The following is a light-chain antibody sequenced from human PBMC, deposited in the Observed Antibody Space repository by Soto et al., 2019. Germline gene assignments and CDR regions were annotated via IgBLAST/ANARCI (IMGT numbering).Light chain of an antibody. Sequence: DIQMTQSPSTLSGSVGDRVTITCRASQTISSWLAWYQQKPGKAPKLLIYKASTLKSGVPSRFSGSGSGTDFTLTISCLQSEDFATYYCQQYYSYPQTFGQGTKV. J-gene: IGKJ1*01. V-gene: IGKV1-5*03. CDR1: QTISSW. CDR3: QQYYSYPQT. CDR2: KAS.